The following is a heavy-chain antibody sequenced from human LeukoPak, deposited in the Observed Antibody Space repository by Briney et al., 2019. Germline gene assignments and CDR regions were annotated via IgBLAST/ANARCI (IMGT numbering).Heavy chain of an antibody. CDR3: AKGGYCSTTSCTPWGMDV. CDR2: ISYDGSDK. V-gene: IGHV3-30*18. J-gene: IGHJ6*02. Sequence: GGSLRLSCAASGFTFSNYGMHWVRQAPGKGLEWVAVISYDGSDKYYAGSVKGRFTISKDNSKNTLYLQMNSLRAVDTAVYYCAKGGYCSTTSCTPWGMDVWGQGTTVTVSS. CDR1: GFTFSNYG. D-gene: IGHD2-2*01.